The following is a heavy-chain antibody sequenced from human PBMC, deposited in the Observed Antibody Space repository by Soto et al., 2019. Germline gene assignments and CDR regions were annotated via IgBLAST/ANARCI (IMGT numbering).Heavy chain of an antibody. V-gene: IGHV3-30-3*01. CDR2: MSYDGSQK. CDR3: AIAKSSSWHNFDY. D-gene: IGHD6-13*01. CDR1: GFIFSTYT. Sequence: QVQLVESGGGVVQPGRSLRLSCAASGFIFSTYTMHWVRQAPGKGLEWLTVMSYDGSQKYYADSVKGRLTTSRDNSKNTLYPQMTSLRAEDTAVYHCAIAKSSSWHNFDYWGQGTLVTVSS. J-gene: IGHJ4*02.